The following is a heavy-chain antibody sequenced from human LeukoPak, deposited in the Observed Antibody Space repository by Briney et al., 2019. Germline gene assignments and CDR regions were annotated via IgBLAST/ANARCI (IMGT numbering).Heavy chain of an antibody. CDR3: AREATWGQWYFDL. J-gene: IGHJ4*02. V-gene: IGHV3-30*03. Sequence: GTSLRLSCAASGFTFHDHGMDWVRQAPGKGLEWVAVIAADGGVKQYADFVKGRFSLSRDNSKNTLFLEMNGLTVEDTAVYYCAREATWGQWYFDLWGQGAPVTVSS. D-gene: IGHD6-19*01. CDR1: GFTFHDHG. CDR2: IAADGGVK.